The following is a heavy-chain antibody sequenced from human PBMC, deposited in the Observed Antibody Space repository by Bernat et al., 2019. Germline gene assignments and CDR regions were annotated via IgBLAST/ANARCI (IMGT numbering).Heavy chain of an antibody. CDR1: GGSISSGGYY. J-gene: IGHJ2*01. CDR3: ERVAGGDYVWYFDL. CDR2: IYYSGST. V-gene: IGHV4-31*03. Sequence: QVQLQESGPGLVKPSQTLSLTCTVSGGSISSGGYYWSWIRQHPGKGLEWIGYIYYSGSTYNNPSLKSRVTISVDTSKNQFSLKLSSVTAADTAVYYCERVAGGDYVWYFDLWGRGTLVTVSS. D-gene: IGHD2-21*02.